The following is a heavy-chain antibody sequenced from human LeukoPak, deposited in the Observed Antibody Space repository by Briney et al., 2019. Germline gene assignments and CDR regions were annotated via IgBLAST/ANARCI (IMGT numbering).Heavy chain of an antibody. CDR2: IYTSGST. CDR1: GGSISSYY. J-gene: IGHJ6*02. V-gene: IGHV4-4*07. CDR3: ARGQDYYYYYGMDV. Sequence: SETLSLTCTVSGGSISSYYWSWIRQPPGKGLEWIGRIYTSGSTNYNPSLKSRVTMSVDTSKNQFSLKLSSVTAADTAVYYCARGQDYYYYYGMDVWGQGTTVTVSS.